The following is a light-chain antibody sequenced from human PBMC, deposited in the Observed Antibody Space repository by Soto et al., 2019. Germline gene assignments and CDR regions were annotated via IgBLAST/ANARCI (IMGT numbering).Light chain of an antibody. CDR2: DAS. CDR3: QQRSNWPRELT. CDR1: QSVSSY. V-gene: IGKV3-11*01. Sequence: EIVLTQSPATLSLSPGERATLSCRASQSVSSYLAWYQQKPGQAPRLLIYDASNRATGIPARFSGSGSGTDFTLTISSLEPEDFAVHYCQQRSNWPRELTFGGGTKVEIK. J-gene: IGKJ4*01.